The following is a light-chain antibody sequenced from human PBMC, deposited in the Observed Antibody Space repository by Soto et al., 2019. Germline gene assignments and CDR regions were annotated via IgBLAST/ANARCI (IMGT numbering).Light chain of an antibody. J-gene: IGKJ1*01. CDR2: DVS. CDR1: EDVGNS. V-gene: IGKV3-11*01. CDR3: QQRCNWPRT. Sequence: DIVLTQSPAILSLSPGERATLSCRASEDVGNSLAWYQQRPGQSPRLLIYDVSNRATGIPSRFSGSGSGADFTLTISSLEPDDFAVYYCQQRCNWPRTFGQGTKVDI.